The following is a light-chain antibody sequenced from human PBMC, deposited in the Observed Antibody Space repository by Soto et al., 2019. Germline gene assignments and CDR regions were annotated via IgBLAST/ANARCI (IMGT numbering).Light chain of an antibody. CDR2: NNN. CDR3: EAWHDTPGHYA. V-gene: IGLV1-47*02. J-gene: IGLJ1*01. Sequence: QSVLTQPPSASGTPDQRVVISCSGSNSNIGINYVYCHRQLPGTAPNLLIYNNNERPSRVSDGFSVCKSGTSATRGNAGLRFEDGPDYYCEAWHDTPGHYAFGGGTQVPVL. CDR1: NSNIGINY.